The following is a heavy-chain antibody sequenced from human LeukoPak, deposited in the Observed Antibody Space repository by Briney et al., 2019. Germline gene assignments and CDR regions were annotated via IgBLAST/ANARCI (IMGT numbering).Heavy chain of an antibody. Sequence: SETLSLTCAVYGGSFSGYYWSWIRQPPGKGLEWIGEINHSGSTNYNPSLKSRVTISVDTSKDQFSLKLSSVTAADTAVYYCARRFGYSSSWGKGSDAFDIWGQGTMVTVSS. CDR3: ARRFGYSSSWGKGSDAFDI. J-gene: IGHJ3*02. D-gene: IGHD6-13*01. V-gene: IGHV4-34*01. CDR2: INHSGST. CDR1: GGSFSGYY.